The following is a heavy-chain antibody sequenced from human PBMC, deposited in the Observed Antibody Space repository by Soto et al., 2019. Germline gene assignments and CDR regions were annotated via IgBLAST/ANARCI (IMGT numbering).Heavy chain of an antibody. CDR2: ISYDGSNK. Sequence: GGSLRLSCAASGFTFSSYWMSWVRQAPGKGLEWVAVISYDGSNKYYADSVKGRFTISRDNSKNTLYLQMNSLRAEDTAVYYCARDRIAVAGTFQFDYCGQGTMVTVYS. V-gene: IGHV3-30-3*01. D-gene: IGHD6-19*01. CDR1: GFTFSSYW. J-gene: IGHJ4*02. CDR3: ARDRIAVAGTFQFDY.